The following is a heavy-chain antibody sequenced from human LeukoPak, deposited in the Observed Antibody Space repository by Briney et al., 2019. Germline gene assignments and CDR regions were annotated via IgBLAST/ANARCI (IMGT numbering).Heavy chain of an antibody. V-gene: IGHV4-59*08. J-gene: IGHJ6*02. D-gene: IGHD5-24*01. CDR1: GGSVSSDY. CDR3: ARRTKEMAPYYYYGMDV. Sequence: SETLSLTCTVSGGSVSSDYWSWIRQPPGKGLEWIGYIYHTGNSDYNPSLKSRATISLDTSKNQFSLKLSSVTAADTAVYYCARRTKEMAPYYYYGMDVWGQGTTATVSS. CDR2: IYHTGNS.